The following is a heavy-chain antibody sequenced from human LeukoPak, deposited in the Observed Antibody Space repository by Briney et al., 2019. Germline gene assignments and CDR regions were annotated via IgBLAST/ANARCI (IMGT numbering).Heavy chain of an antibody. Sequence: GGSLRLSCAASGFTFSSYSMNWVRQAPGKGLEWVSYISSSSSTIYYADSVKGRFTISRDNAKNSLYLQMNSLRAEDTAVYYCAKDQDGSGGNFDYWGQGTLVTVSS. CDR2: ISSSSSTI. CDR3: AKDQDGSGGNFDY. V-gene: IGHV3-48*04. CDR1: GFTFSSYS. J-gene: IGHJ4*02. D-gene: IGHD3-10*01.